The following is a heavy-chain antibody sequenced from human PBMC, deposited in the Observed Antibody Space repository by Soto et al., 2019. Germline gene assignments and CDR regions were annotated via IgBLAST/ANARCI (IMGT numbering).Heavy chain of an antibody. CDR1: GYSFTSYW. J-gene: IGHJ5*02. Sequence: EVQLVQSGAEVKKPGESLKISCKGSGYSFTSYWIGWVRQMPGKGLEWMGIIYPGDSDTRYSPSFQGQVTISADKSISTAYLQWSSLKASDTAMYYCARFGSYSSSWLSWFDPWGQGTLVTVSS. V-gene: IGHV5-51*03. CDR3: ARFGSYSSSWLSWFDP. CDR2: IYPGDSDT. D-gene: IGHD6-13*01.